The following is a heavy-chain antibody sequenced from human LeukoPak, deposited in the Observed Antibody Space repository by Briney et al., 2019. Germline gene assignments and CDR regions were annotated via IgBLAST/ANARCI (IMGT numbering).Heavy chain of an antibody. D-gene: IGHD6-13*01. V-gene: IGHV4-59*12. CDR3: SRGLYSSTWPDY. Sequence: SETLSLTCSVSGVSISSYYWSWIRQPPGKGLEWIGCIYYSGSTNYNPSLKSGASVSVDTSKNQFSLKLSSVTAADTAVYYCSRGLYSSTWPDYWGQGTLVTVSS. J-gene: IGHJ4*02. CDR1: GVSISSYY. CDR2: IYYSGST.